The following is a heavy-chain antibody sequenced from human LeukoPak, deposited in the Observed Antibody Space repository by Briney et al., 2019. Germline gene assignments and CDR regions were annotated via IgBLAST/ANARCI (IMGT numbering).Heavy chain of an antibody. CDR1: GDSISSSNYY. D-gene: IGHD3-10*01. CDR2: IYYSGTT. J-gene: IGHJ4*02. V-gene: IGHV4-39*02. CDR3: VSGYYYGSADY. Sequence: PSETLSLTCSVSGDSISSSNYYWGWIRQPPGMGLEWIGSIYYSGTTYYNPSLKSRVTISVDTSKNHFSLKLSSVSAADTAVYYCVSGYYYGSADYWGQGTLVTVSS.